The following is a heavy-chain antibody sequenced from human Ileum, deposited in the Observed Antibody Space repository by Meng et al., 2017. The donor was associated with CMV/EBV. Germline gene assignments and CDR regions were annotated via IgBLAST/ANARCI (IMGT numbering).Heavy chain of an antibody. D-gene: IGHD3-16*01. J-gene: IGHJ5*02. CDR3: AKDSWGEMNWFDP. CDR2: IRFDEKNK. CDR1: GFTFSSSG. Sequence: CAASGFTFSSSGMHWVRQAPGKGLEWVAFIRFDEKNKFYADSVKGRFTISRDNSKNTLYLQMNSLRPEDTAVYYCAKDSWGEMNWFDPWGQGTLVTVSS. V-gene: IGHV3-30*02.